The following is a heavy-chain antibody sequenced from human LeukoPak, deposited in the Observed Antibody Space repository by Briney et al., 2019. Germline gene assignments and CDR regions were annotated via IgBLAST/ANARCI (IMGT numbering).Heavy chain of an antibody. CDR2: ISSSSSYI. Sequence: PGGSLRLSCAASGFTFSSYSVNWVRQAPGKGLEWVSSISSSSSYIYYADSVKGRFTISRDNAKNSLYLQMNSLRAEDTAVYYCARGDYAENYFDYWGQGTLVTVSS. D-gene: IGHD3-16*01. V-gene: IGHV3-21*01. CDR3: ARGDYAENYFDY. J-gene: IGHJ4*02. CDR1: GFTFSSYS.